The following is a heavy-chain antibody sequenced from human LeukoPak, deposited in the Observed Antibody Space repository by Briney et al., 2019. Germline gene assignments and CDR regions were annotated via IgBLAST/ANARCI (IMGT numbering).Heavy chain of an antibody. D-gene: IGHD3-3*01. J-gene: IGHJ4*02. CDR2: ISAYNGNT. CDR3: ARVNPGGSGYYY. Sequence: ASVKVSCKASGYTFTSYGISWVRQAPGQGLEWMGRISAYNGNTHYAQKLQGRVTMTTDTSTSTAYMELRSLRSDDTAVYYCARVNPGGSGYYYWGQGTLVTVSS. CDR1: GYTFTSYG. V-gene: IGHV1-18*01.